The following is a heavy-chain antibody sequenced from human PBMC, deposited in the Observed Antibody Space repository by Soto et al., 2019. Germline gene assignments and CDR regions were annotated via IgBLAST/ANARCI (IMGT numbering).Heavy chain of an antibody. Sequence: GGSLRLSCAASGFTFSSYAMHWVRQAPGKGLEWVAVISYDGSNKYYADSVKGRFTISRDNSKNTLYLQMNSLRAEDTAVYYCARPYSSSWYTHFHYYYGMDVWGQGTTVTVSS. CDR2: ISYDGSNK. CDR3: ARPYSSSWYTHFHYYYGMDV. V-gene: IGHV3-30-3*01. J-gene: IGHJ6*02. CDR1: GFTFSSYA. D-gene: IGHD6-13*01.